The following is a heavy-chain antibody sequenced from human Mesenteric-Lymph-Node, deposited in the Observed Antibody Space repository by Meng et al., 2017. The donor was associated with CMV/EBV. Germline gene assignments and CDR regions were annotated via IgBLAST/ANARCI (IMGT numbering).Heavy chain of an antibody. Sequence: LTCAASGFTFSSYAMSWVRQAPGKGLEWVSGFSRNGENTYYADSVRGRFTISRDISKSTLYLQMDNLRAEDTALYYCAKGSTDGFNGLFDSWGQGALVTVSS. CDR1: GFTFSSYA. CDR3: AKGSTDGFNGLFDS. J-gene: IGHJ4*02. D-gene: IGHD5-24*01. CDR2: FSRNGENT. V-gene: IGHV3-23*01.